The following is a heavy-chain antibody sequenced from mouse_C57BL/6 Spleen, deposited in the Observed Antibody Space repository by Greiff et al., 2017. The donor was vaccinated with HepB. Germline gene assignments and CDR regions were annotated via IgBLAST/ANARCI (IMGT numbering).Heavy chain of an antibody. CDR2: IDPANGNT. Sequence: EVQLQQSVAELVRPGASVKLSCTASGFNIKNTYMNWVKQRPEQGLEWIGRIDPANGNTKYAAKFQGKATITADTSSNTAYLQLSSLTSGDTAIYYCARVPSYSAMDYGGQGTSLTVSS. CDR3: ARVPSYSAMDY. J-gene: IGHJ4*01. D-gene: IGHD6-1*01. CDR1: GFNIKNTY. V-gene: IGHV14-3*01.